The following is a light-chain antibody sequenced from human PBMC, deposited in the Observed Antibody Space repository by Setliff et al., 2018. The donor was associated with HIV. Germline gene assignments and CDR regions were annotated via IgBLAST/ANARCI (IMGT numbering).Light chain of an antibody. J-gene: IGLJ1*01. Sequence: QSALTQPASVSGSPGQSVTISCTGTSSDVGGYNYVSWFQQHPGKAPKLMIYDVSKRPSGVPDRFSGSKSGNTASLTISGLQAEDDADYYCCSYAGSSYVFGTGTKVTVL. CDR2: DVS. CDR1: SSDVGGYNY. CDR3: CSYAGSSYV. V-gene: IGLV2-11*01.